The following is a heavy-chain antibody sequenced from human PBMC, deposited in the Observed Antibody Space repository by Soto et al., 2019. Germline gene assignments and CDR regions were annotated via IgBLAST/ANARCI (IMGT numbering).Heavy chain of an antibody. CDR1: GFTFSSYE. D-gene: IGHD1-1*01. J-gene: IGHJ6*02. V-gene: IGHV3-48*03. CDR2: ISSSGSAI. CDR3: ARETTGMDV. Sequence: GSLRLSCAASGFTFSSYEMNWVRQAPGKGLEWVSYISSSGSAIYYADSVKGRFTISRDNAKNSLYLQMNSLRAEDTAFYYCARETTGMDVWGQGTTVTVSS.